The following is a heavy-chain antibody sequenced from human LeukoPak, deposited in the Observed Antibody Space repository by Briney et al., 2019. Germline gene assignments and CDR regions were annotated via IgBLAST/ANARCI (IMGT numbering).Heavy chain of an antibody. V-gene: IGHV3-30*04. D-gene: IGHD6-13*01. J-gene: IGHJ6*03. Sequence: GRSLRLSCAPSGLTFSRYGMHWVRQAPGKGLEWVTAISYDGSNKYYADSVKGRFTIPRDNSKNTVYVQMNSLRAEDTAVYYCAKEGYSRGYYSYYYMDVWGKGTTVTVSS. CDR2: ISYDGSNK. CDR3: AKEGYSRGYYSYYYMDV. CDR1: GLTFSRYG.